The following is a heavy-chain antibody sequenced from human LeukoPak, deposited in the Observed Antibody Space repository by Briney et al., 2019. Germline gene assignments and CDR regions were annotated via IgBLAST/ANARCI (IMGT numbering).Heavy chain of an antibody. Sequence: SVKVSCKASGGTFISYAISWVRQAPGQGLEWMGGIIPIFGTANYAQKFQGRVTITADESTSTAYVELSSLRSEDTAVYYCARDFSSWYERPHTGFDYWGQGTLVTVSS. V-gene: IGHV1-69*13. CDR2: IIPIFGTA. D-gene: IGHD6-13*01. J-gene: IGHJ4*02. CDR1: GGTFISYA. CDR3: ARDFSSWYERPHTGFDY.